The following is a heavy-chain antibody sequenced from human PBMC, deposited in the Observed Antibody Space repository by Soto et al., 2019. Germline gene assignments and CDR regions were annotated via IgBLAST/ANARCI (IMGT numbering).Heavy chain of an antibody. V-gene: IGHV4-30-4*02. J-gene: IGHJ3*02. CDR3: AGGHTVTSGPFDI. CDR2: IYYNEVT. Sequence: SDTLSLTCNVSADSINTGEYYWSWFRQPPGKGLEWIGYIYYNEVTYYNPSLKRRPTISLETSKNQFSLQLTSVTAADTAVYYCAGGHTVTSGPFDIWGPGTTVPV. D-gene: IGHD4-17*01. CDR1: ADSINTGEYY.